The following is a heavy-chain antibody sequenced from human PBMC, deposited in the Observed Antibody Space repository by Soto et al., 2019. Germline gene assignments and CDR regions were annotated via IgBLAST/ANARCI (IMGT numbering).Heavy chain of an antibody. Sequence: ESLSLTCRVSGGSVSTDRYFWTWIRQPPGKGLEWIAYISYTGDTNYNPSLKSRVTISIDTSRNQFSLTLTSVTAEDTAVYFCARIVVGATVDLWGQGSLVTVYS. CDR2: ISYTGDT. D-gene: IGHD1-26*01. J-gene: IGHJ5*02. CDR3: ARIVVGATVDL. V-gene: IGHV4-61*01. CDR1: GGSVSTDRYF.